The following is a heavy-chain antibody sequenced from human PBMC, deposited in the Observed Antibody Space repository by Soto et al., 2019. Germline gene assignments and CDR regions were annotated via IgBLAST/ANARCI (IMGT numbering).Heavy chain of an antibody. CDR1: GSTLSDNG. Sequence: QVQLVESGGGVVQPGKSLRLSCVVFGSTLSDNGMHWVRQAPGKGLEWVAYISYDGSIKHYPDSVGGRFTISRDTSKNTLFLQMISLRPDDTAVYYCTKQLGEEYRLDDAFDIWGQGTMVTVSP. D-gene: IGHD3-16*01. CDR2: ISYDGSIK. CDR3: TKQLGEEYRLDDAFDI. J-gene: IGHJ3*02. V-gene: IGHV3-30*18.